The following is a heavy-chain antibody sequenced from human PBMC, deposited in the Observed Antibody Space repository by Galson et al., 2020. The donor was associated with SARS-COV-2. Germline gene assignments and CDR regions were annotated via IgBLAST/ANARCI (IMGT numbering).Heavy chain of an antibody. CDR2: IYYSGST. CDR1: GGSISSSSYY. D-gene: IGHD2-15*01. J-gene: IGHJ6*02. V-gene: IGHV4-39*01. Sequence: LETLSLTCTVSGGSISSSSYYWGWIRQPPGKGLEWIGSIYYSGSTYYNPSLKSRVTISVDTSKNQFSLKLSSVTAADTAVYYCAGEVVAATRSVYYGMDVWGQGTTVTVSS. CDR3: AGEVVAATRSVYYGMDV.